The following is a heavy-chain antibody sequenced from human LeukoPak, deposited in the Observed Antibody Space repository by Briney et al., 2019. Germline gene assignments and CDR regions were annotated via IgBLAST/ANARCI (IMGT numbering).Heavy chain of an antibody. J-gene: IGHJ4*02. CDR2: INRDGSTT. D-gene: IGHD3-10*01. Sequence: QPGGSLRLSCAASGFTLSNYWVHWVRQAPGKGLVWVSRINRDGSTTKYADSVKGRFTVSRDNAKNTLNLQMNRLRAEDTAVYYCARDKKSGESSEIDYWGQGTLVTVSS. CDR1: GFTLSNYW. CDR3: ARDKKSGESSEIDY. V-gene: IGHV3-74*03.